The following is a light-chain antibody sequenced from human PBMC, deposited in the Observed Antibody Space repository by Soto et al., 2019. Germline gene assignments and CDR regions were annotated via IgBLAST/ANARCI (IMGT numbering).Light chain of an antibody. CDR3: CSYAGSSTFWV. CDR1: SSDVGSYNL. CDR2: DVS. J-gene: IGLJ3*02. Sequence: QSVLTQPASVSGSPGQSITISCTGSSSDVGSYNLVSWYQQHPGKAPKLMIYDVSERPSGVSNRFSGSKSGNTASLTISGLQAEDEADYYCCSYAGSSTFWVFGGGTKVTVL. V-gene: IGLV2-23*02.